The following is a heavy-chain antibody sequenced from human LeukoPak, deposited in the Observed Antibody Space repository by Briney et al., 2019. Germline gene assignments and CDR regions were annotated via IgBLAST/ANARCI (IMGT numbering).Heavy chain of an antibody. CDR3: ARTIFGVVDPYWFDP. V-gene: IGHV4-34*01. Sequence: PSETLSLTCAVYGGSFSGYYWSWIRQPPGKGLEWIGEINHSGSTNYNPSLKSRVTISVDTSKNQFSLKLSSVTAADTAVYYCARTIFGVVDPYWFDPWGQGTLVTVSS. D-gene: IGHD3-3*01. CDR1: GGSFSGYY. J-gene: IGHJ5*02. CDR2: INHSGST.